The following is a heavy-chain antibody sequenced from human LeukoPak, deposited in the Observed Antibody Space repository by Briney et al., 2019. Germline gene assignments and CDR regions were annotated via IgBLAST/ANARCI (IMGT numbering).Heavy chain of an antibody. D-gene: IGHD5-24*01. CDR1: GFTFSSYA. CDR3: AGGRDGYIFDY. J-gene: IGHJ4*02. CDR2: ISGSGGST. Sequence: GGSLRLSCAASGFTFSSYAMSWVRQAPGKGLEWVSAISGSGGSTYYADSVKGRFTISRDNPKNTLYLQMNSLRAEDTAVYYCAGGRDGYIFDYWGQGTLVTVSS. V-gene: IGHV3-23*01.